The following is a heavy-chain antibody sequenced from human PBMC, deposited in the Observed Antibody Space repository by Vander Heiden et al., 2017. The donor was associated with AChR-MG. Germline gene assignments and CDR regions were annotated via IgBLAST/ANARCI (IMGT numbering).Heavy chain of an antibody. V-gene: IGHV4-39*01. D-gene: IGHD1-7*01. CDR1: GGSISSSSYY. CDR2: IYYSGST. Sequence: QLQLQESGPGLVKPSETLSLTCTVPGGSISSSSYYVGWIRQPPGKGLEGIGSIYYSGSTYYNPSLKSRVTISVDTSKNQFSLKLSSVTAADTAVYYCARHPKRLITGTYYFDYWGQGTLVTVSS. J-gene: IGHJ4*02. CDR3: ARHPKRLITGTYYFDY.